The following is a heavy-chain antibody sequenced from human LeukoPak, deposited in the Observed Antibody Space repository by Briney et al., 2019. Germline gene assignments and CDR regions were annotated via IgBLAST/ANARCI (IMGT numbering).Heavy chain of an antibody. CDR3: ARARGYSYGYRWFDY. CDR1: GGSFSGYY. V-gene: IGHV4-34*01. D-gene: IGHD5-18*01. Sequence: KASETLSLTCAVYGGSFSGYYWSWIRQPPGKGLEWIGEINHSGSTNYNPSLKSRVTISVDTSKNQFSLKLSSVTAADTAVYYCARARGYSYGYRWFDYRGQGTLVTVSS. J-gene: IGHJ4*02. CDR2: INHSGST.